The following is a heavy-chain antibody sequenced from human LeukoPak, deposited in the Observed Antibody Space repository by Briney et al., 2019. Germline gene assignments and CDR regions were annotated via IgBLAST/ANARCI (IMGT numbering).Heavy chain of an antibody. CDR1: GFTFSSYA. J-gene: IGHJ5*02. Sequence: GGSLRLSCAASGFTFSSYAITWVRQAPGKGLEWVANIKQDGSEKYYVDSVKGRFTISRDNAKNSLYLQMNSLRAEDTAVYYCARALWFDPWGQGTLVTVSS. CDR3: ARALWFDP. CDR2: IKQDGSEK. V-gene: IGHV3-7*01.